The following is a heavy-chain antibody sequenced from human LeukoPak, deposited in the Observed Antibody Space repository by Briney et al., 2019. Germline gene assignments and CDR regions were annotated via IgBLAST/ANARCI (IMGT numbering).Heavy chain of an antibody. J-gene: IGHJ4*02. CDR1: GYTFTSYD. CDR3: ARAPYSGTSDFDY. D-gene: IGHD1-26*01. V-gene: IGHV1-8*03. Sequence: ASVKVSCKASGYTFTSYDINWVRQATGQGLEWVGWMNPNSGNTGYAQKFQGRVTITRNTSISTAYMELSSLRSEDTAVYYCARAPYSGTSDFDYWGQGTLVTVSS. CDR2: MNPNSGNT.